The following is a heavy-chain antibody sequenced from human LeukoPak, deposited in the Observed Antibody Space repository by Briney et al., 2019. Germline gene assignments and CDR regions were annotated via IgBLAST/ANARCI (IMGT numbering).Heavy chain of an antibody. CDR3: ARVYYYDSSGYYAFDI. CDR1: GYTFTSYD. J-gene: IGHJ3*02. V-gene: IGHV1-8*03. Sequence: GASVKVSCKASGYTFTSYDINWVRQATGQGLEWMGWMNPNSGNTGYAQKFQGRVTITRNTSISTTYMELSSLRSEDTAVYYCARVYYYDSSGYYAFDIWGQGTMVTVSS. CDR2: MNPNSGNT. D-gene: IGHD3-22*01.